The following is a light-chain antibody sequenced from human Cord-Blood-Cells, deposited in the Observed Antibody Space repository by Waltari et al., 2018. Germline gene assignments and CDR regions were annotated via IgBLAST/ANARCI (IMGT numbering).Light chain of an antibody. CDR2: SNN. CDR1: SSNIGSNT. V-gene: IGLV1-44*01. J-gene: IGLJ1*01. CDR3: AAWDDSLNGYV. Sequence: QSVLTQPPSASGTPGQRVTISCSGSSSNIGSNTVNWSQQLPGTAPKLLIYSNNQRPSGVPARCSGSKSGTSASLAISGLQSEDEADYYCAAWDDSLNGYVFGTGTKVTVL.